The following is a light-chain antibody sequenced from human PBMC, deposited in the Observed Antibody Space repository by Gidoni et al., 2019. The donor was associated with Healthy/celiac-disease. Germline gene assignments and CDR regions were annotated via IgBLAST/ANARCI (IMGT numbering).Light chain of an antibody. Sequence: EIVMPQSPATLSVSPGERATISCRASQSVSSNLAWYQQKPGQAPRLRIYGASTRATGIPARFSGSGSGTECTLTISSLQSEDFAVYYCQQYNNWPPYTFGQGTKLEIK. CDR3: QQYNNWPPYT. V-gene: IGKV3-15*01. J-gene: IGKJ2*01. CDR1: QSVSSN. CDR2: GAS.